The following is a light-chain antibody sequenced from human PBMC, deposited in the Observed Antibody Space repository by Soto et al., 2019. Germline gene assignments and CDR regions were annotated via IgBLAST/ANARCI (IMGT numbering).Light chain of an antibody. CDR2: GAS. CDR3: QQYNNSPPGLT. J-gene: IGKJ3*01. V-gene: IGKV3-15*01. CDR1: QSVSSN. Sequence: EIVMTQSPATLSVSPGERATLSCRASQSVSSNLAWYQQKPGQAPRLLIYGASTRATGIPARFSGSGSGTDFTPTISSLQSEDFAVYYCQQYNNSPPGLTFGPGTNVHIK.